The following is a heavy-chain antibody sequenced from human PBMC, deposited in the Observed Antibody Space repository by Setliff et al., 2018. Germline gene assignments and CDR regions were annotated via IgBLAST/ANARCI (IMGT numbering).Heavy chain of an antibody. D-gene: IGHD3-3*01. V-gene: IGHV3-21*05. J-gene: IGHJ4*02. CDR3: ARDQGIGLSGSYSFFDY. CDR2: VSSSSIYM. CDR1: GFSLSNHG. Sequence: GGSLRLSCAASGFSLSNHGMNWVRQAPGKGLEWISYVSSSSIYMFYADSVKGRFTISRDNAKNSLYLQMNSLRAEDTAVYYCARDQGIGLSGSYSFFDYWGQGTLVTVSS.